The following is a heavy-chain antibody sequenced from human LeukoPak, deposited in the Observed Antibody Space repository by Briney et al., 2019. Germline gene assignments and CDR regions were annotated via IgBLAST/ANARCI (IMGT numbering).Heavy chain of an antibody. D-gene: IGHD1-26*01. CDR2: MKQDGSEI. V-gene: IGHV3-7*01. Sequence: GGSLRLSCEASGFTFRSYWMSWVRQAPGKGLEWVANMKQDGSEIYYVGSVRGRFTISRDNAKNSLYLQMNSLRAEDTAVYYCARRGSYSLFNYWGPGTLVTVSS. CDR3: ARRGSYSLFNY. J-gene: IGHJ4*02. CDR1: GFTFRSYW.